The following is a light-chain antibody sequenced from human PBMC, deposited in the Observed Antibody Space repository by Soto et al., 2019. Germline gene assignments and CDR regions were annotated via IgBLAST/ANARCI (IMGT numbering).Light chain of an antibody. V-gene: IGKV1-5*01. CDR2: DAS. CDR1: QTISNW. J-gene: IGKJ2*01. Sequence: DIQMTQSPSTLSASVGDRVTITCRASQTISNWLAWYQQKPGNAPKLLIYDASSLESGVPSRFSGSGSGTEFTLTISSLQPDDFATYYCQQYNSYSYTFGRGTKLEIK. CDR3: QQYNSYSYT.